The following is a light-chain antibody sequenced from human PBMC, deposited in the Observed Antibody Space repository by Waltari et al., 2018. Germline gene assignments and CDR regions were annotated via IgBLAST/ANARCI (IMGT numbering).Light chain of an antibody. CDR3: QQSYSAPHT. CDR1: QSIATY. CDR2: AAS. Sequence: DIQMTQSPSSLSVSAGDRVTITCRASQSIATYLNWYQQKPGKAPILLIYAASSLQFGVPSRFSGSGSGTDFTLAISSLQPEDFATYFCQQSYSAPHTFGGGTQVDIK. V-gene: IGKV1-39*01. J-gene: IGKJ4*01.